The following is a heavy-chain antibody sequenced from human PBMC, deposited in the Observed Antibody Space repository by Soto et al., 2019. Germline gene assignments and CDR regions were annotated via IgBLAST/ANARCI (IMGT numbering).Heavy chain of an antibody. CDR1: GGSISSYY. J-gene: IGHJ5*02. CDR2: IYYSGST. CDR3: AIGQSTGGWFDP. V-gene: IGHV4-59*01. D-gene: IGHD2-8*02. Sequence: TLSLTCTVSGGSISSYYWSWIRQPPGKGLEWIGYIYYSGSTNYNPSLKSRVTISVDTSKNQFSLKLSSVTAADTAVYYCAIGQSTGGWFDPWGQGTLVTVSA.